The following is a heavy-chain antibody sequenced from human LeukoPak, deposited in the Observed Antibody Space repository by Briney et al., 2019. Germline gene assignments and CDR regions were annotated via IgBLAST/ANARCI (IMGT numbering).Heavy chain of an antibody. D-gene: IGHD3-9*01. CDR2: IWYDGSNK. V-gene: IGHV3-33*01. CDR1: GFTFSSYG. J-gene: IGHJ3*02. CDR3: ARQAYAATYYDILTGYRNAFDI. Sequence: GGSLRLSCAASGFTFSSYGMHWVRQAPGKGLEWVAVIWYDGSNKYYADSVKGRFTISRDNSKNTLYLQMNSLRAEDTAVYYCARQAYAATYYDILTGYRNAFDIWGQGTMVTVSS.